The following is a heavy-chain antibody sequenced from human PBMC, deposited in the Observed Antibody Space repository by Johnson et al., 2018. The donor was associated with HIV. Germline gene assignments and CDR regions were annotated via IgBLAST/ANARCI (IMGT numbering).Heavy chain of an antibody. V-gene: IGHV3-11*04. D-gene: IGHD6-13*01. CDR2: ISSSGSTI. Sequence: QVQLVESGGGLVKPGGSLRLSCAASGFTFSDYYMSWIRQAPGKGLEWVSYISSSGSTIYYADSVKGRFTISRDNSKNTLYLQMNSLRAEDTAVYYCARARDSWSSSWLSRDNAFDIWGQGTMVTVSS. CDR3: ARARDSWSSSWLSRDNAFDI. CDR1: GFTFSDYY. J-gene: IGHJ3*02.